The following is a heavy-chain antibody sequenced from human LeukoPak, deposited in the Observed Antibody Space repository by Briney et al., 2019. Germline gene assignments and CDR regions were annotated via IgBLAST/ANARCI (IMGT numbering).Heavy chain of an antibody. V-gene: IGHV4-59*01. CDR2: IYYSGST. Sequence: SETLSLTCTVSGGSISSYYWSWIRQPPGKGLEWIGYIYYSGSTNYNPSLKSRVTISVDTSKNQFSLKLSSATAADTAVYYCAREPSPDYYGSGSYSEGWFDPWGQGTLVTVSS. J-gene: IGHJ5*02. CDR3: AREPSPDYYGSGSYSEGWFDP. CDR1: GGSISSYY. D-gene: IGHD3-10*01.